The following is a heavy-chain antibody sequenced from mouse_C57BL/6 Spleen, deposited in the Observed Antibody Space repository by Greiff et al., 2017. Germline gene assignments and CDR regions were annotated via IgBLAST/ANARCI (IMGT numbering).Heavy chain of an antibody. CDR3: ARKPNCDLCYFEV. Sequence: EVQLMESGGGLVQPGASLKLSCAASGNAFSRYWMSWVRRAPGKGLEWIGEINPDSSTINYDPALKDKFILSRDNAKNTLYLQMSKVRSEDTALYYCARKPNCDLCYFEVWGTGTTVTVSS. J-gene: IGHJ1*03. CDR1: GNAFSRYW. CDR2: INPDSSTI. D-gene: IGHD4-1*01. V-gene: IGHV4-1*01.